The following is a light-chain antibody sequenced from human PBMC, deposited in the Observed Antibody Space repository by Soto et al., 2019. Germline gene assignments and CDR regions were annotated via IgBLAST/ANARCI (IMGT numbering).Light chain of an antibody. J-gene: IGLJ2*01. CDR3: SSYTSSSTLVV. Sequence: QSALTQPASVSGSPGQSITISCTGTSSDAGDYNYVSWYQQHPGKAPKLMIYEVSNRPSGVSNRFSGSKSGNTASLTISGLQAEDEADYYCSSYTSSSTLVVFGGGTKLTVL. CDR2: EVS. CDR1: SSDAGDYNY. V-gene: IGLV2-14*01.